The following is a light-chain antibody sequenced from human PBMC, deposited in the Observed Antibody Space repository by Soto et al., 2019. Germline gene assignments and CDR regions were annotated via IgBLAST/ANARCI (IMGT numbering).Light chain of an antibody. V-gene: IGKV1-17*03. J-gene: IGKJ4*01. CDR2: AAS. CDR1: QGISNY. CDR3: LQHNSYPLT. Sequence: DIQMTQSPSAMSASVGERVTITCRASQGISNYLAWFQQKPGKVPKRLLYAASRLQSGVPSRFSSSRSGTDFTLTITSLQGEDFASYYYLQHNSYPLTFCGGTPVESK.